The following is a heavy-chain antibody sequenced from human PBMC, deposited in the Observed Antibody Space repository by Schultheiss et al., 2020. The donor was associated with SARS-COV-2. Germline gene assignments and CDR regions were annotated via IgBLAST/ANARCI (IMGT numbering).Heavy chain of an antibody. J-gene: IGHJ6*02. V-gene: IGHV3-13*01. CDR2: IGTAGDT. CDR3: ARGNYGDYFHYYYYGMDV. D-gene: IGHD4-17*01. CDR1: GFTFSSYD. Sequence: GGSLRLSCAASGFTFSSYDMHWVRQATGKGLEWVSAIGTAGDTYYPGSVKGRFTISRENAKNSLYLQMNSLRAEDTAVYYCARGNYGDYFHYYYYGMDVLGQGTTVTVSS.